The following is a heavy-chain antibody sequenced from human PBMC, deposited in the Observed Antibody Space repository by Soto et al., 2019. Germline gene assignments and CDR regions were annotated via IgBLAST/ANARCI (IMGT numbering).Heavy chain of an antibody. Sequence: PSDPLSLTCTVSGDSTSSGDYYWNWIRQPPGKGLEYIVHLYYGGSTYYNPSLKSRITISLDTSKIQFSLHLTSVTAADTAVYYCARATTALHGFDVWGQGTLVTVS. CDR2: LYYGGST. CDR1: GDSTSSGDYY. V-gene: IGHV4-30-4*02. CDR3: ARATTALHGFDV. J-gene: IGHJ3*01. D-gene: IGHD1-26*01.